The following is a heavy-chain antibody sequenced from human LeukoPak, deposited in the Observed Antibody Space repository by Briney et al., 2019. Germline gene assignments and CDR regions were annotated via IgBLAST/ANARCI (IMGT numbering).Heavy chain of an antibody. J-gene: IGHJ4*02. Sequence: GGPLRLSCAASGFTFNSYAMIWVRDAPEEGLECVATISGSGGGTYYADSVKGRFTISRDDSKNTLYLQMNSLRAEDMAVYYCAKDLGRYRNNYFDSWGQGTLVTVSS. V-gene: IGHV3-23*01. CDR1: GFTFNSYA. D-gene: IGHD1-26*01. CDR2: ISGSGGGT. CDR3: AKDLGRYRNNYFDS.